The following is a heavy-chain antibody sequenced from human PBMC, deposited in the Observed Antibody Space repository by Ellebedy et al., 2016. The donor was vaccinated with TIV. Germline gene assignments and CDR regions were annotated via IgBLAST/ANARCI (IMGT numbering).Heavy chain of an antibody. CDR1: GYTFTDYY. CDR3: ARDEGTAMGTIDY. Sequence: ASVKVSXXPSGYTFTDYYIHWVRQAPGQGLEWMGYLNPASGATKYAQNFQGRITLTRDTATNTAFMELNSLTSDDTAVYYCARDEGTAMGTIDYWGQGTLVTVSS. J-gene: IGHJ4*02. CDR2: LNPASGAT. V-gene: IGHV1-2*02. D-gene: IGHD5-18*01.